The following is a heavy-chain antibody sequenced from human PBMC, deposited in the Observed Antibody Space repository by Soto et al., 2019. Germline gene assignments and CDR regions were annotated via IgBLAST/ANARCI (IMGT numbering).Heavy chain of an antibody. Sequence: EVQLVESGGGLVQPGGSLRLSCAASGFTFSSYWMSWVRQAPGKGLEWVANIKQDGSEKYYVDSVKGRFTISRDNAKNSLYLQMNSLRAEDTAVYYCARDSLLQYQGAGYYYGMDVWGQGTTVTVSS. CDR3: ARDSLLQYQGAGYYYGMDV. CDR2: IKQDGSEK. J-gene: IGHJ6*02. CDR1: GFTFSSYW. D-gene: IGHD4-4*01. V-gene: IGHV3-7*05.